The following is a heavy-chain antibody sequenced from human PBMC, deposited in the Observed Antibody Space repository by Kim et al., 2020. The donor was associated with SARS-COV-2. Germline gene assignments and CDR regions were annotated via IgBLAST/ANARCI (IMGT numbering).Heavy chain of an antibody. CDR2: IYYSGST. V-gene: IGHV4-39*01. D-gene: IGHD2-21*02. CDR3: ARPGVVTAIDY. Sequence: SETLSLTCTVSGGSISSSSYYWGWIRQPPGKGLEWIGSIYYSGSTYYNPSLKSRVTISVDTSKNQFSLKLSSVTAADTAVYYCARPGVVTAIDYWGQGTLVTVSS. J-gene: IGHJ4*02. CDR1: GGSISSSSYY.